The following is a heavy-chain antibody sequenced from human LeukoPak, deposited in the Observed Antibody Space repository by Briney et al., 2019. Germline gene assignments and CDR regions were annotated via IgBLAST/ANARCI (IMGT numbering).Heavy chain of an antibody. Sequence: GGSLRLSCAASGFTFSNYWMSWVRQAPGKGLEWVSAISGSGGSTYYADSVKGRFTISRDNSKNTLYLQMNSLRAEDTAVYYCAKAWVFGVVTYYFDYWGQGTLVTVSS. CDR1: GFTFSNYW. D-gene: IGHD3-3*01. V-gene: IGHV3-23*01. CDR2: ISGSGGST. J-gene: IGHJ4*02. CDR3: AKAWVFGVVTYYFDY.